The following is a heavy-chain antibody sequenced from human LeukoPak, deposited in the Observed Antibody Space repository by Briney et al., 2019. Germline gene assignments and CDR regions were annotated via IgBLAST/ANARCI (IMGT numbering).Heavy chain of an antibody. J-gene: IGHJ1*01. D-gene: IGHD2-15*01. V-gene: IGHV3-7*01. Sequence: GGSLRLSCAASGFTFSRYWMSWVRQAPGKGLEWVANIKQDGSEKYYVDSVKGRFTISRDNAKNSLYLQMNSLRAEDTAVYYSARDPYCSGGSCYSEYFQHWGQGTLVTVSS. CDR1: GFTFSRYW. CDR2: IKQDGSEK. CDR3: ARDPYCSGGSCYSEYFQH.